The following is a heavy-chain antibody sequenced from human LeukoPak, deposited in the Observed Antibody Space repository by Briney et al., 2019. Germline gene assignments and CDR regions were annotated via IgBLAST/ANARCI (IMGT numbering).Heavy chain of an antibody. Sequence: GGSLRLSYAASGFTFSTYTMNWVRQAPGKGLEWVSSITGSSSYIYYADSMKGRFTISRDNAQNSLYLQMNSLRADDTAVYYCAKGSDFDYWGQGTLVTVSS. V-gene: IGHV3-21*01. J-gene: IGHJ4*02. CDR2: ITGSSSYI. CDR1: GFTFSTYT. CDR3: AKGSDFDY. D-gene: IGHD1-26*01.